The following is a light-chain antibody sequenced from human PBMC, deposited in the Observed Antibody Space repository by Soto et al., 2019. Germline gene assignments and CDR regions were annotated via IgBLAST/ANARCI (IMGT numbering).Light chain of an antibody. J-gene: IGLJ2*01. CDR3: AAWGASLNVL. V-gene: IGLV1-47*01. Sequence: QSVLTQPPSASGTPGQRVTISCSGTSSNIGSNFVYWYQQLPGTAPKLLIYRSNQRPSGVPDRFSGSKSGTSASLAISGLRSEDEADYYCAAWGASLNVLFGGGTKLTVL. CDR1: SSNIGSNF. CDR2: RSN.